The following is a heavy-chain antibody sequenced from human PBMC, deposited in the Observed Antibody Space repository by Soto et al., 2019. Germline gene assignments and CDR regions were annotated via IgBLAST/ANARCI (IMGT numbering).Heavy chain of an antibody. Sequence: ASVKVSCKASGHTFTSYYMHWVRQAPGQGLEWMGIINPSGGSTSYAQKFQGRVTMTRGTSTSTVYMELSSLRSEDTAVYYCAILGYSYYFDYWGQGTLVTVSS. D-gene: IGHD4-4*01. V-gene: IGHV1-46*03. J-gene: IGHJ4*02. CDR2: INPSGGST. CDR1: GHTFTSYY. CDR3: AILGYSYYFDY.